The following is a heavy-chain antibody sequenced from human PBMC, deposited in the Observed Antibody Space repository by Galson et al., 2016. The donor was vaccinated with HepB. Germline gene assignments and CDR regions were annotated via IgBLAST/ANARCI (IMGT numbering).Heavy chain of an antibody. J-gene: IGHJ4*02. CDR3: AREMHVAAAAAFDF. CDR2: IWHDGSNK. Sequence: SLRLSCAASEFTFSTYGMHWVRQAPGKGLEWVALIWHDGSNKYYADSVKGRFTISRDNPKNTLYLQMNSLNVEDTAVYYCAREMHVAAAAAFDFWGRGTLVTVSS. CDR1: EFTFSTYG. D-gene: IGHD6-13*01. V-gene: IGHV3-33*01.